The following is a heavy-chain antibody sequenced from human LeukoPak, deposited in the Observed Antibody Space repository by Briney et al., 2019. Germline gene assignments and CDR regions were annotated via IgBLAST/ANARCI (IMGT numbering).Heavy chain of an antibody. V-gene: IGHV3-30*03. Sequence: PGRSLRLSCAASGFTFSSYGMHWVRQAPGKGLEGVAVISYDGSNKYYADSVKGRFTISRDNSKNTLYLQMNSLRAEDTAVYYCARDLAAFDYWGQGTLVTVSS. J-gene: IGHJ4*02. CDR3: ARDLAAFDY. CDR1: GFTFSSYG. CDR2: ISYDGSNK.